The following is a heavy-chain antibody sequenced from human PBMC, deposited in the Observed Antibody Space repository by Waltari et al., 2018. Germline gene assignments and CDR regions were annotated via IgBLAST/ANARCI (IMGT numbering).Heavy chain of an antibody. CDR2: IYHSGNM. CDR1: GYSISSGYY. CDR3: VRDDGDCSSCWPYYFDF. J-gene: IGHJ4*02. D-gene: IGHD6-13*01. Sequence: QVQLQESGPGLVEPSETLSLTCSVSGYSISSGYYWGWIRQAPGKGVGWMGSIYHSGNMYYSPSLKSLVNISMATSTNQFSLRLSAVTAADTAVYYCVRDDGDCSSCWPYYFDFWGQGTLVTVSS. V-gene: IGHV4-38-2*02.